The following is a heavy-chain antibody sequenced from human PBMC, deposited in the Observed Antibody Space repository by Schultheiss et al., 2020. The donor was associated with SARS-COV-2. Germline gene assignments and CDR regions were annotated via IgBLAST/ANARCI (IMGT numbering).Heavy chain of an antibody. J-gene: IGHJ3*02. CDR3: ARDDGYYYDSSGYYYGAFDI. CDR2: ISSSSSTI. D-gene: IGHD3-22*01. V-gene: IGHV3-48*01. Sequence: GGSLRLSCAASGFTFSSYSMNWVRQAPRKGLEWVSYISSSSSTIYYADSVKGRFTISRDNAKNSLYLQMNSLRAEDTAVYYCARDDGYYYDSSGYYYGAFDIWGQGTMVTVSS. CDR1: GFTFSSYS.